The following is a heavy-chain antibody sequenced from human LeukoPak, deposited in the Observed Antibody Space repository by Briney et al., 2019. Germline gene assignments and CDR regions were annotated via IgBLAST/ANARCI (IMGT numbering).Heavy chain of an antibody. CDR2: TYYRSKWYN. V-gene: IGHV6-1*01. J-gene: IGHJ3*02. CDR1: GDSVSSNSAA. Sequence: SQTLSLTCAISGDSVSSNSAAWNWIRQSPSRGLEWLGRTYYRSKWYNDYAVSVKSRITINPDTSKNQFSLQLNSVTPEDTAVYYCARGGYDSSGYYYVVAFDIWGQGTMVTVSS. CDR3: ARGGYDSSGYYYVVAFDI. D-gene: IGHD3-22*01.